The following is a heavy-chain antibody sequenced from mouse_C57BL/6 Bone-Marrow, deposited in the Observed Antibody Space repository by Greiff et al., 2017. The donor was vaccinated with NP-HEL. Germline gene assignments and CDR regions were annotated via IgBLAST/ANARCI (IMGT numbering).Heavy chain of an antibody. Sequence: QVQLQQSGAELVRPGASVTLSCKASGYTFTDYEMHWVKQTPVHGLEWIGAIDPETGGTAYNQKVKGKAILTADKSSSTAYMELRSLTSEDSAVYYCTIYGSWYFDVWGTGTTVTVSS. CDR1: GYTFTDYE. V-gene: IGHV1-15*01. J-gene: IGHJ1*03. CDR2: IDPETGGT. CDR3: TIYGSWYFDV. D-gene: IGHD1-1*01.